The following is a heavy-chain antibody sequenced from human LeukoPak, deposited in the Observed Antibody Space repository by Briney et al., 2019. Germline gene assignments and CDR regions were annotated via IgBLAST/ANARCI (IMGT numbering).Heavy chain of an antibody. J-gene: IGHJ4*02. D-gene: IGHD3-9*01. Sequence: KPGESLKISCKGSRYSFSNYWIGWVRQMPGKGLEWVGIILPGNSDTRYSPSFQGQVTMSADKSISTAYLQWSSLKAADTAMYYCARQYYDILTDPNYFDSWGQGTLVTVSS. CDR3: ARQYYDILTDPNYFDS. CDR1: RYSFSNYW. V-gene: IGHV5-51*01. CDR2: ILPGNSDT.